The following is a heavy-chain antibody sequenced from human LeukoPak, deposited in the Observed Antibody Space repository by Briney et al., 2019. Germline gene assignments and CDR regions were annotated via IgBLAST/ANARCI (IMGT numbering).Heavy chain of an antibody. V-gene: IGHV3-21*01. CDR1: GFTFSSYS. Sequence: PGGSLRLSCAASGFTFSSYSMNWVRQAPGKGLEWVSSISSSSSCIYYADSVKGRFTISRDNAKNSLYLQMNSLRAEDTAVYYCARDATMVRGVNRWFDPWGQGTLVTVSS. J-gene: IGHJ5*02. CDR2: ISSSSSCI. D-gene: IGHD3-10*01. CDR3: ARDATMVRGVNRWFDP.